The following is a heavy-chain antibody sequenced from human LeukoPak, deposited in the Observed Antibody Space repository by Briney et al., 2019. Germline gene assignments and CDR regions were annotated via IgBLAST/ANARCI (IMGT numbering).Heavy chain of an antibody. CDR3: ARLSGYDWYYYYGMDA. Sequence: ASVKVSCKASGGTFSSYAISWVRQAPGQGLEWMGGITPIFGTANYAQKFQGRVTITADESTSTAYMELSSLRSEDTAVYYCARLSGYDWYYYYGMDAWGQGTTVTVSS. D-gene: IGHD5-12*01. J-gene: IGHJ6*02. CDR1: GGTFSSYA. CDR2: ITPIFGTA. V-gene: IGHV1-69*01.